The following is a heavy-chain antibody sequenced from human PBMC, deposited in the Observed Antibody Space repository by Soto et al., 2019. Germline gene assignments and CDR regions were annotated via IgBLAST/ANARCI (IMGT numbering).Heavy chain of an antibody. J-gene: IGHJ6*02. CDR2: IGTAGDT. D-gene: IGHD1-26*01. CDR3: ARDLVVGATRYYYYGMDV. V-gene: IGHV3-13*04. Sequence: GGSLRLSCAASGFTFSSYDMHWVRQATGKGLEWVSAIGTAGDTYYPGSVKGRFTISRENAKNSLYLQMNSLRAGDTAVYYCARDLVVGATRYYYYGMDVWGQGTTVTVSS. CDR1: GFTFSSYD.